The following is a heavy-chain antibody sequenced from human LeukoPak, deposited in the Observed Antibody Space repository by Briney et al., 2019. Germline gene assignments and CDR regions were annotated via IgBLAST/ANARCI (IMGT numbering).Heavy chain of an antibody. CDR1: EFTLSSDA. Sequence: GGSLRLSCEASEFTLSSDAMSWVRQAPGKGLEWVATITRSGGTWCADTVKGRFTISRDNSKNTLFLQMNSLRGEDTAVYQCARGGGDYYYYGLDVWGQGTTVTVSS. J-gene: IGHJ6*02. CDR2: ITRSGGT. V-gene: IGHV3-23*01. CDR3: ARGGGDYYYYGLDV. D-gene: IGHD3-16*01.